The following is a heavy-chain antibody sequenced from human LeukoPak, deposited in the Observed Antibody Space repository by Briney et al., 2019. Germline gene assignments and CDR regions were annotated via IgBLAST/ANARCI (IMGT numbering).Heavy chain of an antibody. CDR2: ISGSGGST. CDR3: AKDTRVYDSSGYYSA. CDR1: GFTSSISA. D-gene: IGHD3-22*01. Sequence: PGGSLRLSCVASGFTSSISAMCWVRQAPGEGLEWVSAISGSGGSTYYADSVKGRFTISRDNSKDTLYLQMNSLRAEDTAVYYCAKDTRVYDSSGYYSAWGQGTLVTVSS. J-gene: IGHJ5*02. V-gene: IGHV3-23*01.